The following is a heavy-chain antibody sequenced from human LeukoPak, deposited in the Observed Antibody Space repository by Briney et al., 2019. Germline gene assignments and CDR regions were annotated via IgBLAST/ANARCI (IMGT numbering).Heavy chain of an antibody. Sequence: GGSLRLSCAASGFTFSSYVMSWVRQAPGKGLEWVSAISGSGGSTYYADSVKGRFTISRDNSKNTLYLQMNSLRAEDTAVYYCAKAPSYQLLYFDYWGQGTLVTVSS. CDR1: GFTFSSYV. D-gene: IGHD2-2*01. V-gene: IGHV3-23*01. CDR3: AKAPSYQLLYFDY. CDR2: ISGSGGST. J-gene: IGHJ4*02.